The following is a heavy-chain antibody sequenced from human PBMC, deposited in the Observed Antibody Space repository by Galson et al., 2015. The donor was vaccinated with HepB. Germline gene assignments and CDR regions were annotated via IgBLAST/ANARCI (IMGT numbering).Heavy chain of an antibody. V-gene: IGHV3-21*01. CDR3: ARDHDILTGYQGPIDY. CDR2: ISSSSSYI. CDR1: GFTFSSYS. Sequence: SLRLSCAAFGFTFSSYSMNWVRQAPGKGLEWVSSISSSSSYIYYADSVKGRFTISRDNAKNSLYLQMNSLRAEDTAVYYCARDHDILTGYQGPIDYWGQGTLVTVSS. J-gene: IGHJ4*02. D-gene: IGHD3-9*01.